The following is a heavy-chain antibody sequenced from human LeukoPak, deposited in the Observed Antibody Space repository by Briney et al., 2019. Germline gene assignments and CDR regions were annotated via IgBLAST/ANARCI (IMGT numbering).Heavy chain of an antibody. CDR3: ATIVPDVVVSLTFDY. J-gene: IGHJ4*02. CDR2: IYSDGRT. V-gene: IGHV3-66*01. Sequence: GGSLTLSCAASGFTISSNYMSWVRQPPGKGLEWVSYIYSDGRTIYAHSVKGRVTISRDNSKNTLYLQMNCLRAEDTAVYYCATIVPDVVVSLTFDYWGQGTLVTVSS. D-gene: IGHD3-22*01. CDR1: GFTISSNY.